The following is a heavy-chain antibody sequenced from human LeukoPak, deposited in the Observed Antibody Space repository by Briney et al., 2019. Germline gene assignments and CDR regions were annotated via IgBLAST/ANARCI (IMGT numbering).Heavy chain of an antibody. V-gene: IGHV3-11*01. CDR3: ACDFRYLGHDF. CDR2: ISNVGLTT. J-gene: IGHJ4*02. CDR1: AFTLGDFY. D-gene: IGHD2-21*02. Sequence: GGSLRLSCTAYAFTLGDFYMSWIRQAPGKGLEWIAYISNVGLTTYYAESVKGRFTISRDNAKNSLYLQMNSLRAEDTAVYYCACDFRYLGHDFWGQGTLVTVSS.